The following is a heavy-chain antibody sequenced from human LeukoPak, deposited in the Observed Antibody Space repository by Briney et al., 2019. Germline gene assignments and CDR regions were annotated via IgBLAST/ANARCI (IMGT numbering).Heavy chain of an antibody. J-gene: IGHJ4*02. CDR3: ARDY. V-gene: IGHV3-30-3*01. CDR2: ISYDGSNK. Sequence: PGRSLRLSCAASGLTFSSYAMHWVRQAPGKGLEWVAVISYDGSNKYYADSVKGRFTISRDYSKNTLYLQINSVRAENTAVYYCARDYWGQGTLVTVSS. CDR1: GLTFSSYA.